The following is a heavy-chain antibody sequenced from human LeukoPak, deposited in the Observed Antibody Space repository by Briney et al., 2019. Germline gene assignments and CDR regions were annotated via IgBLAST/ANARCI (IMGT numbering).Heavy chain of an antibody. CDR3: ARARSGSYSPPDY. J-gene: IGHJ4*02. D-gene: IGHD1-26*01. CDR2: ISSSSSYI. Sequence: GGSLRLSCAASGFTFSSYSMNWVRQAPGRGLEWVSSISSSSSYIYYADSVKGRFTISRDNAKNSLYLQMNSLRAEDTAVYYCARARSGSYSPPDYWGQGTLVTVSS. CDR1: GFTFSSYS. V-gene: IGHV3-21*01.